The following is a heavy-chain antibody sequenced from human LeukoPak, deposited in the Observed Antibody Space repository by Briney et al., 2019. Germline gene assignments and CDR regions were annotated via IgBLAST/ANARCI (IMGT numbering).Heavy chain of an antibody. CDR3: ARHYLESEGSGSYFRYYYYGMDV. D-gene: IGHD3-10*01. J-gene: IGHJ6*02. CDR1: GYTSTSYD. V-gene: IGHV1-8*01. Sequence: ASVKVSCKASGYTSTSYDINWVRQATGQGLEWMGWMNPNSGNTGYAQKFQGRVTMTRNTSISTAYMELSSLRSEDTAVYYCARHYLESEGSGSYFRYYYYGMDVWGQGTTVTVSS. CDR2: MNPNSGNT.